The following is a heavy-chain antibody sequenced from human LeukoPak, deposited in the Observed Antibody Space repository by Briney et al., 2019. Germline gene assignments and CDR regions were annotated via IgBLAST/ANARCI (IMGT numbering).Heavy chain of an antibody. CDR1: GFTFSIYN. D-gene: IGHD1-26*01. J-gene: IGHJ6*03. Sequence: GGSLRLSCAASGFTFSIYNMNWVRQAPGKALEWVSSITSSSAYAYYADSVKGRYTISRDNAQNTLYLQMNSLRAEDTAVYYCARDPYSGGYGPYYYYYMDVWGKGTTVTISS. CDR3: ARDPYSGGYGPYYYYYMDV. V-gene: IGHV3-21*01. CDR2: ITSSSAYA.